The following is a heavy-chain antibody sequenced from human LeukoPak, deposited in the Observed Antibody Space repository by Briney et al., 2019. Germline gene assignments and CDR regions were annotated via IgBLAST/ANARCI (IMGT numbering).Heavy chain of an antibody. Sequence: ASVKVSCKASDYTFTTYGLSWVRQAPGQGLEWLGWISTYDDNIKYAQSLQGRLTLTIDTSTSTAYMELRSLTSDDTAVYYCARTYYYYYYMDVWGKGTTVTVSS. CDR1: DYTFTTYG. CDR2: ISTYDDNI. CDR3: ARTYYYYYYMDV. V-gene: IGHV1-18*01. J-gene: IGHJ6*03.